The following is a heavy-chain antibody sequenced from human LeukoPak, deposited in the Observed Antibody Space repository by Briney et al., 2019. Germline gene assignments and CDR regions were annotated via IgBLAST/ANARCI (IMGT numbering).Heavy chain of an antibody. D-gene: IGHD6-6*01. J-gene: IGHJ4*02. CDR3: ARGKTGAARPFDY. CDR2: IIPIFGTA. Sequence: SVKVSCKASGGTFSSYAISWVRQAPGQGLEWMGGIIPIFGTANYAQKFQGRVTITADESTSTAYMELSSLRSEDTAVYYCARGKTGAARPFDYWGQGTLVTVSS. CDR1: GGTFSSYA. V-gene: IGHV1-69*13.